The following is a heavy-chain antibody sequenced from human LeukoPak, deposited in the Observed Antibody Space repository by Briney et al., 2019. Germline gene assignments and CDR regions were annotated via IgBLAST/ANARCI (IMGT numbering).Heavy chain of an antibody. V-gene: IGHV1-8*02. CDR3: ARVYCGGDCHHYYYYYMDV. Sequence: GASVKVSCKASGYTFTGYYMHWVRQAPGQGLEWMGWMNPNSGNTGYAQKFQGRVTMTRNTSISTAYMELSSLRSEDTAVYYCARVYCGGDCHHYYYYYMDVWGKGTTVTISS. D-gene: IGHD2-21*02. CDR1: GYTFTGYY. J-gene: IGHJ6*03. CDR2: MNPNSGNT.